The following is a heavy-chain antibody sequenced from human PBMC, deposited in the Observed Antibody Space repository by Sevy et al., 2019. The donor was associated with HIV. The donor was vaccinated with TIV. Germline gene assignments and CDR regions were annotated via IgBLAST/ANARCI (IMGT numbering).Heavy chain of an antibody. CDR1: GYSFATNW. J-gene: IGHJ4*02. D-gene: IGHD6-13*01. V-gene: IGHV5-51*01. CDR2: IYPGDSDT. CDR3: ARLTSLVSDFDY. Sequence: GESLKISCKGSGYSFATNWIGWVRQMPGKGLEWMGIIYPGDSDTRYSPSFQGQVTISADKSISTAYLQWSSLKASDSAMYYCARLTSLVSDFDYWGQGTLVTVSS.